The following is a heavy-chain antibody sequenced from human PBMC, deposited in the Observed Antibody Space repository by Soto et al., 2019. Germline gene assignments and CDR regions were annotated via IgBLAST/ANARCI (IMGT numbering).Heavy chain of an antibody. CDR1: GFTFSTYG. CDR2: ITYDGRNK. J-gene: IGHJ1*01. Sequence: QVQLVESGGGVVQPGRSLRLSCAASGFTFSTYGMHWVRQAPGKGLEWVAIITYDGRNKYYADSLNGRFTVSRDNSKNTLYLQLDSLRVEDTAVYYCAKDRGEYDYGRPTPEPFQDWGNGTQVTVSS. D-gene: IGHD4-17*01. CDR3: AKDRGEYDYGRPTPEPFQD. V-gene: IGHV3-30*18.